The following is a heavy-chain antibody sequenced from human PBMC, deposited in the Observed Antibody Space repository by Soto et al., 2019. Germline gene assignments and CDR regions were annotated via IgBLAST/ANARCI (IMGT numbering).Heavy chain of an antibody. CDR1: GGSFSGYY. Sequence: LSLTCAVYGGSFSGYYWSWIRQPPGKGLEWIGEINHSGSTNYNPSLKSRVTISVDTSKNQFSLKLSSVTAADTAVYYCARDRVGSSSWFDPWGQGTLVTVSS. D-gene: IGHD1-26*01. CDR3: ARDRVGSSSWFDP. CDR2: INHSGST. J-gene: IGHJ5*02. V-gene: IGHV4-34*01.